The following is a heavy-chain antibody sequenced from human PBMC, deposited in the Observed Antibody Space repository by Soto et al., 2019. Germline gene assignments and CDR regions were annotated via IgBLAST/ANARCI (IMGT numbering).Heavy chain of an antibody. CDR1: GFTISSYA. Sequence: QVQLVESGGGVVQPGRSLRLSCAASGFTISSYAMHWVRQAPGKGLEWVAGISYDGSNKYYADSVKGRFTISRDNSKNTLYLLMNSLRAEDTAVYYCARDREVVVSSDAFAIWGQGTTVTVSS. J-gene: IGHJ3*02. D-gene: IGHD2-21*01. V-gene: IGHV3-30-3*01. CDR3: ARDREVVVSSDAFAI. CDR2: ISYDGSNK.